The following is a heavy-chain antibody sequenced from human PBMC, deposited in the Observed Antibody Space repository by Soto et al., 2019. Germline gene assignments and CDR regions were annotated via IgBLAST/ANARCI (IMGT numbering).Heavy chain of an antibody. V-gene: IGHV1-18*03. D-gene: IGHD6-6*01. CDR3: ASRSGQLPYYFDY. CDR2: ISAYKGNT. CDR1: GFTFTNYG. J-gene: IGHJ4*02. Sequence: QVQLVQSGPEVKKPGASVKVSCKASGFTFTNYGISWVRQAPGQGLEWMGWISAYKGNTNYAQKFQGRVTMTTDTSTSIAHLELRSLRSDDMAVYFCASRSGQLPYYFDYWGQGTQVTVSS.